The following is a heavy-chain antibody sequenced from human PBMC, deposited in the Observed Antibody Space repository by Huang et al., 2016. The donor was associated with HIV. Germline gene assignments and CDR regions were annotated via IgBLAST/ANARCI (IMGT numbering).Heavy chain of an antibody. V-gene: IGHV1-69*13. CDR2: FNPVIGTP. D-gene: IGHD3-9*01. Sequence: QVQLVQSGAEVKKPGSSVKVSCKASGGTFSKYAISWVRQAPGQGLEWMGGFNPVIGTPTYAHDFQGRVTIIADESMTAVYLELSSLRSEDAAVYYCARDFVDDTPAFFDFWGQGTLVTVSS. CDR1: GGTFSKYA. J-gene: IGHJ4*02. CDR3: ARDFVDDTPAFFDF.